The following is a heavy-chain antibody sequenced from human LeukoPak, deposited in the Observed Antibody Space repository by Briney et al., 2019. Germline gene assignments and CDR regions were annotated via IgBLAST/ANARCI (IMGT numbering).Heavy chain of an antibody. CDR3: ARGLRIINGLDV. V-gene: IGHV1-2*02. CDR1: GYPLRDYY. D-gene: IGHD2-15*01. CDR2: LNPHSGGT. Sequence: ASVKVSCKASGYPLRDYYIYWVRQAPGQGLEWLGWLNPHSGGTNYAQKFQGRVTLTSDTSISTAYMELTPLTSDDTAIYYCARGLRIINGLDVWGQGTTVIVSS. J-gene: IGHJ6*02.